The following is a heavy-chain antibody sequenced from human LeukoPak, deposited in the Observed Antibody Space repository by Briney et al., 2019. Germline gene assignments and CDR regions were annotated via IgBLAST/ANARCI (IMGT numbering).Heavy chain of an antibody. CDR3: AEDPPRGYSGYDSNY. CDR1: GFTFSSYA. Sequence: PGGSLRLSCAASGFTFSSYAMSWVRQAPGKGLEWVSAISGSGGSTYYADSVKGRFTISRDNSKNTLYLQMNSLRAEDTAVYYCAEDPPRGYSGYDSNYWGQGTLVTVSS. V-gene: IGHV3-23*01. J-gene: IGHJ4*02. D-gene: IGHD5-12*01. CDR2: ISGSGGST.